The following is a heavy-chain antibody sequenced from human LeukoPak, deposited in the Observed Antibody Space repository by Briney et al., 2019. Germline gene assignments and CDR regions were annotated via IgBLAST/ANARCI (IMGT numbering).Heavy chain of an antibody. V-gene: IGHV3-7*01. D-gene: IGHD5-18*01. J-gene: IGHJ4*02. CDR2: IKQDGSQK. CDR1: GFMFSNYW. CDR3: AREEGYSYGYGY. Sequence: GGSLRLSCAASGFMFSNYWMTWVRQAPGKGLEWVANIKQDGSQKSYVDSVKGRFTISRDNAKNSLYLQMNSLRAEDTAVYYCAREEGYSYGYGYWGQGTLVTVSS.